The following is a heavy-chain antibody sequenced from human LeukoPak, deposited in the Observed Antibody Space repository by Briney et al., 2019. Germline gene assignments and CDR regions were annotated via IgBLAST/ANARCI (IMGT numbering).Heavy chain of an antibody. Sequence: SETLSLTCTVSGGSIKTYYWTWIRQPPGKGLEWIGYISYSGSTDYNPSLKSRVTMSVDTCKNQFTLMLTSVTAADTAVYYCARESTGYSSGWYEIRTYYGMDVWGQGTTVTVSS. V-gene: IGHV4-59*12. CDR2: ISYSGST. CDR3: ARESTGYSSGWYEIRTYYGMDV. D-gene: IGHD6-19*01. J-gene: IGHJ6*02. CDR1: GGSIKTYY.